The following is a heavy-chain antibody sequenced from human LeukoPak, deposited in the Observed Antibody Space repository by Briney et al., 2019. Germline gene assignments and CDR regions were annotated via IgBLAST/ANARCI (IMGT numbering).Heavy chain of an antibody. CDR1: GFTFSSYG. Sequence: GGSLRLSCAASGFTFSSYGMHWVRQAPGKGLEWAAVIWYDGSNKYYADSVKGRFTISRDNSKNTLYLQMNSLRAEDTAVYYCAKELQMATIKDDSSYLDYWGQGTLVTVSS. CDR2: IWYDGSNK. D-gene: IGHD5-24*01. CDR3: AKELQMATIKDDSSYLDY. V-gene: IGHV3-33*06. J-gene: IGHJ4*02.